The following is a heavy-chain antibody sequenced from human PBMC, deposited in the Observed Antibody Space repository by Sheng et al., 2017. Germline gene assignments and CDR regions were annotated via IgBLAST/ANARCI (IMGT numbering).Heavy chain of an antibody. Sequence: QVQLQESGPGLVKPSETLSLTCAVSGYSISSGYYWCWIRQPPGKGLEWIGSIYHSGSTYYNPSLKSRVTISVDTSKNQFSLKLSSVTAADTAVYYCARDTSHLPLWGQGTLVTVSS. V-gene: IGHV4-38-2*02. CDR3: ARDTSHLPL. J-gene: IGHJ4*02. CDR2: IYHSGST. CDR1: GYSISSGYY.